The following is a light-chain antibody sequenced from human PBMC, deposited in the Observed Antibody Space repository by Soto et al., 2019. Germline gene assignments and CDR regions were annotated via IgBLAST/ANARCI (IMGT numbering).Light chain of an antibody. CDR3: QQYNSYSAT. CDR2: DAS. CDR1: QSISSW. V-gene: IGKV1-5*01. Sequence: DILMTQSPSTLSASVGDRVTITCRASQSISSWLAWYQQKPGKAPQLLIYDASSLESGVPSRFSGSGAGTEFALTISSLQPDDFATYYCQQYNSYSATFGQGTKLEIK. J-gene: IGKJ2*01.